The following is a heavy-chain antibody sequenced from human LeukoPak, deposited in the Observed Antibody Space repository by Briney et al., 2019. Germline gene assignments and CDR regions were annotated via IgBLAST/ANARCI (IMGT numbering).Heavy chain of an antibody. D-gene: IGHD3-3*01. Sequence: PGGSLRLSCVVSGFTFKNYAMSWVRQAPGKGLECDSSIRDSGNGTDYADSVKGRFTVSRDNSKNTLYLHMNTLSAEDTAVYYCAKWAYYDFWSGHYKSHFDSWGQGTLVTVSP. CDR2: IRDSGNGT. J-gene: IGHJ4*02. CDR1: GFTFKNYA. CDR3: AKWAYYDFWSGHYKSHFDS. V-gene: IGHV3-23*01.